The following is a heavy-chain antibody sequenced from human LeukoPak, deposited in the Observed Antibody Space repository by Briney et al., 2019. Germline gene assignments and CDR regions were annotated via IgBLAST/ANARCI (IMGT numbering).Heavy chain of an antibody. D-gene: IGHD5-12*01. Sequence: PGRSLRLSCAASGFTFSSYGMHWVRQAPGKGLEWVAVIWYDGSNKYYADSVKGRFTISRDNSKNTLYLQMNSLRAEDTAVYYCARDYSGYEGSGFDYWGQGTLVTVSS. V-gene: IGHV3-33*01. J-gene: IGHJ4*02. CDR3: ARDYSGYEGSGFDY. CDR2: IWYDGSNK. CDR1: GFTFSSYG.